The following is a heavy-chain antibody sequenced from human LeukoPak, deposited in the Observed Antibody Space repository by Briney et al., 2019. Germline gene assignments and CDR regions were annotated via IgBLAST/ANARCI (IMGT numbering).Heavy chain of an antibody. Sequence: SETLSLTCAVSGGSFSGYYWSWIRQPPGKGLEWIGEINHSGSTNYNPSPKSRVTISVDTSKNQFSLKLSSVTAADTAVYYCARGRIAVAGTRGIYFDYWGQGTLVTVSS. CDR3: ARGRIAVAGTRGIYFDY. V-gene: IGHV4-34*01. J-gene: IGHJ4*02. CDR1: GGSFSGYY. D-gene: IGHD6-19*01. CDR2: INHSGST.